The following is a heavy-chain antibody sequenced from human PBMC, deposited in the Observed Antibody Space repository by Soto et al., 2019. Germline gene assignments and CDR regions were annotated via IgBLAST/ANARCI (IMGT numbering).Heavy chain of an antibody. D-gene: IGHD2-2*03. CDR1: GFTFDDYG. V-gene: IGHV3-20*04. CDR2: INWSGGST. CDR3: ARVDQMVPDY. Sequence: GGSLRLSCAASGFTFDDYGMSWVRQAPGKGLEWVSGINWSGGSTGYADPVKGRFTISRDNAKNSLYLQMNSLRAEDTAFYYCARVDQMVPDYWGQGTLVTVSS. J-gene: IGHJ4*02.